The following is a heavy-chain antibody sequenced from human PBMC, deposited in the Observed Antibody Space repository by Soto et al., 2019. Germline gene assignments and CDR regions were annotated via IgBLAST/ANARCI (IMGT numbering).Heavy chain of an antibody. CDR1: GGSISSGDYY. J-gene: IGHJ5*02. Sequence: QVQLQESRPGLVKPSQTLSLTCTVSGGSISSGDYYWSWIRQPPEKGLEWIGYIYYSGSTYYNPSLKSRVTISVDTSKNQFSLKLSSVTAADTAVYYSARERPDGTRLDPWGQGTLVTVSS. CDR3: ARERPDGTRLDP. D-gene: IGHD2-2*01. CDR2: IYYSGST. V-gene: IGHV4-30-4*08.